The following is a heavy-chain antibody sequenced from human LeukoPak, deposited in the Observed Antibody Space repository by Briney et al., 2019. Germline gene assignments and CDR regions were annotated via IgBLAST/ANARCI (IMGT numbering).Heavy chain of an antibody. J-gene: IGHJ5*02. CDR2: IYHSGGT. V-gene: IGHV4-4*02. Sequence: SETLSLTCAVSGGSISSSTNWWSWVRQPPGKGLEWIGEIYHSGGTNYNPSLKSRITISVDKSQNQFSLKVNSLTAADTAVYYCARDKDYDYVWGSSHNWFDPWGQGTLVTVSS. CDR3: ARDKDYDYVWGSSHNWFDP. D-gene: IGHD3-16*01. CDR1: GGSISSSTNW.